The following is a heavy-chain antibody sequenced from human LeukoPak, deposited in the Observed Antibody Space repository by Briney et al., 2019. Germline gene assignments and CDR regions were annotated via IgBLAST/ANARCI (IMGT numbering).Heavy chain of an antibody. D-gene: IGHD3-10*01. V-gene: IGHV4-30-2*01. CDR3: ARDASGSGYNY. CDR1: GGSISSGGYS. CDR2: IYHSGST. Sequence: PSETLSLTCAVFGGSISSGGYSWSWIRQPPGKGLEWIGYIYHSGSTYYNPSLKSRVTISVDRSKNQFSLKLSSVTAADTAVYYCARDASGSGYNYWGQGTLVTVSS. J-gene: IGHJ4*02.